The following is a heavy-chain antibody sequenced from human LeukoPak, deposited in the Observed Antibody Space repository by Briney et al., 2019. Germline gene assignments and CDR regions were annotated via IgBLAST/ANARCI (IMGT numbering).Heavy chain of an antibody. Sequence: KPGGSLRLSCAASGFTFSSYSMNWVRQAPGKGLEWVSSISSSSSYIYYADSVKGRFTISRDNAKNSLYLQMNSLRAEDTAVYYCARDFPSRYGSGSYYSFDYWGQGTLVTVSS. CDR3: ARDFPSRYGSGSYYSFDY. V-gene: IGHV3-21*01. CDR1: GFTFSSYS. CDR2: ISSSSSYI. J-gene: IGHJ4*02. D-gene: IGHD3-10*01.